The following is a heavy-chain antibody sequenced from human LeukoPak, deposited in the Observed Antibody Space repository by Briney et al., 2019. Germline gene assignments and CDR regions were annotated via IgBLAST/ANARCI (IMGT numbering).Heavy chain of an antibody. CDR3: ARDGRAPPLPAANYYGMDV. D-gene: IGHD2-2*01. J-gene: IGHJ6*02. V-gene: IGHV1-18*01. CDR2: ISAYNGNT. CDR1: GYTFTSYV. Sequence: GASVKVSCKASGYTFTSYVISWVRQAPGQGLEWMGWISAYNGNTNYAQKLQGRVTMTTDTSTSTAYMELRSLRSDDTAVYYCARDGRAPPLPAANYYGMDVWGQGTTVTVSS.